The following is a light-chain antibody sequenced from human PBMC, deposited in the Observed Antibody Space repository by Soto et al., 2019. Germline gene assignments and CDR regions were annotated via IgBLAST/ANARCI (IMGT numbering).Light chain of an antibody. J-gene: IGLJ2*01. CDR3: AVWDDSLNGVL. V-gene: IGLV1-44*01. Sequence: QSVLTQPPSASGTPGQRVTISCSGSNSNIGSNTVNWYQQLPGTAPKLLIYSINQRPSGVPDRFSGSQSGTSASLAISGLQSEDEATYYCAVWDDSLNGVLFGGGTKLNGL. CDR2: SIN. CDR1: NSNIGSNT.